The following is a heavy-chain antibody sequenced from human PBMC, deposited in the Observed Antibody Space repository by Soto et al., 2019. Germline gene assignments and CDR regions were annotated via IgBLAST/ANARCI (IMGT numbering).Heavy chain of an antibody. CDR1: GFTFSGYA. V-gene: IGHV3-23*01. D-gene: IGHD1-26*01. CDR3: AKHSRRMTFSCNFDY. Sequence: EVQLLESGGDLVQPGRSLRLSCAASGFTFSGYAMSWVRQAPGKGLEWVSVIHGGGNSAYYADSVKGRFTISRDNSKNTLYLQMSSLRGEDTAVYHSAKHSRRMTFSCNFDYWGQGTLATVSS. J-gene: IGHJ4*02. CDR2: IHGGGNSA.